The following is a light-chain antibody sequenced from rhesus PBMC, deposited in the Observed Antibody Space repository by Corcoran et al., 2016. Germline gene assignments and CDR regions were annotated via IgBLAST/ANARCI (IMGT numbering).Light chain of an antibody. J-gene: IGKJ4*01. V-gene: IGKV1-25*01. CDR3: QQHNSYPLT. CDR2: DAS. CDR1: QGISKY. Sequence: DIQMTQSPSSLSASVGDTVTITCQASQGISKYLAWYPQKPGKAPKLLIYDASTLQSGVPSRFSGSGSATEFTLTISSLQPEDFATDDCQQHNSYPLTFGGGTKVEIK.